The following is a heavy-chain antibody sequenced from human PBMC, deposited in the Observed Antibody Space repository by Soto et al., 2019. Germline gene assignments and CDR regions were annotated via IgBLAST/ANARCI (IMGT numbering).Heavy chain of an antibody. CDR1: GFTVSSNY. Sequence: GGSLRLSCAASGFTVSSNYMSWVRQAPGKGLEWASVIYSGGSTYYADSVKGRFTISRDNSKNTLYLQMNSLRAEDTAVYYCARDQKYQLLPNYYYYYGMDVWGQGTTVTVSS. D-gene: IGHD2-2*01. J-gene: IGHJ6*02. CDR3: ARDQKYQLLPNYYYYYGMDV. CDR2: IYSGGST. V-gene: IGHV3-53*01.